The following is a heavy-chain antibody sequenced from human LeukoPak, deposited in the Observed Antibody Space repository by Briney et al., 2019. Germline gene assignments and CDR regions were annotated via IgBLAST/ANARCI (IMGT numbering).Heavy chain of an antibody. Sequence: PGGSLRLSCAASGFTVNAYSMHWVRQAPGKGLEWVSRIYSDGRSTIYADSVKGRFTISRDNAKNTLYLQMSSLRAEDTAVYYCATGREDYGRILDYWGQGILVTVSS. D-gene: IGHD3-10*01. CDR3: ATGREDYGRILDY. J-gene: IGHJ4*02. CDR1: GFTVNAYS. V-gene: IGHV3-74*01. CDR2: IYSDGRST.